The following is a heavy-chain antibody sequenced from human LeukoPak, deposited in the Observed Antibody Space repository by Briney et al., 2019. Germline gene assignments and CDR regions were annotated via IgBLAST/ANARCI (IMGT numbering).Heavy chain of an antibody. J-gene: IGHJ4*02. CDR3: AKSRLWFGELPLFDY. CDR1: GFTFSSYS. V-gene: IGHV3-30*18. D-gene: IGHD3-10*01. Sequence: GGSLRLSCAAAGFTFSSYSMHWVRQAPGKGLEWVAVISYDGSNKYYADSVKGRFTISRDNSKNTLYLQMNSLRAEDTAVYYCAKSRLWFGELPLFDYWGQGTLVTVSS. CDR2: ISYDGSNK.